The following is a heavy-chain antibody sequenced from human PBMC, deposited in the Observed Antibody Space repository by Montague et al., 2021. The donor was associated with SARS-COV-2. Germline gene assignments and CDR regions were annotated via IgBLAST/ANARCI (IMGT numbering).Heavy chain of an antibody. J-gene: IGHJ4*02. Sequence: SLRLSCAASGLTFSSYAMSWVRQAPGKGLEWVSVISGSGGSTYYADSVMGRFTISRDNSKNTLYLQMNSLRAEDTAVYYCAKGLSSGSYYSSYFDYWGQGTLVTVSS. D-gene: IGHD3-10*01. CDR2: ISGSGGST. CDR3: AKGLSSGSYYSSYFDY. CDR1: GLTFSSYA. V-gene: IGHV3-23*01.